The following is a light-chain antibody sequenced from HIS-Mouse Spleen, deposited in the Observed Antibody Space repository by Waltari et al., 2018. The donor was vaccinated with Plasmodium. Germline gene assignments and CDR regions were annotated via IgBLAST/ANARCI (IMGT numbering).Light chain of an antibody. CDR1: SSDVGGYNY. CDR3: CSYAGSYTWV. J-gene: IGLJ2*01. CDR2: DVS. V-gene: IGLV2-11*01. Sequence: QSALTQPRSVSGSPGQSVTISCTGTSSDVGGYNYVSWYQQHPGKAPKLMIYDVSKRPSVVPDRLSSSKPGNTASRTISGLQAEDEADYYCCSYAGSYTWVFGGGTKLTVL.